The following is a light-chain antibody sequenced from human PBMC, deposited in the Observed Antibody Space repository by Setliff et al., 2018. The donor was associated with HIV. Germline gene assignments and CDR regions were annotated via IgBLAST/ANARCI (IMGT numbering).Light chain of an antibody. CDR3: SSYTRSSTLV. J-gene: IGLJ1*01. Sequence: QSALAQPASVYGSPGQSVTISCTGTSSDVGGYPYVSWYQQYPGKVPKLMIYEVSNRPSGVSNRFSGSKSANMASLTISGLQADDEADYYCSSYTRSSTLVFGTGTKVNVL. V-gene: IGLV2-14*01. CDR1: SSDVGGYPY. CDR2: EVS.